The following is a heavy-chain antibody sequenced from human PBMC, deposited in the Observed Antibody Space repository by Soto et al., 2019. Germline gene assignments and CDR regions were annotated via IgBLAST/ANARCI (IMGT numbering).Heavy chain of an antibody. CDR3: ARGMAPPGAPAWYYFDS. CDR2: FSLSGTT. V-gene: IGHV4-4*07. D-gene: IGHD2-8*02. Sequence: SETLSLTCTVSGASITGTSYWSWIRQPAGKGLEWIGRFSLSGTTNYNPSLRSRVTMSADVSKNQFSLRLTSVTAADTALYYCARGMAPPGAPAWYYFDSWGQGTLVTVSS. CDR1: GASITGTSY. J-gene: IGHJ4*02.